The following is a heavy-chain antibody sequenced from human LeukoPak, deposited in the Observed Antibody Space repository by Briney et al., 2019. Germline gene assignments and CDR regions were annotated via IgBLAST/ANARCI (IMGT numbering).Heavy chain of an antibody. J-gene: IGHJ4*02. Sequence: GGSLRLSCAASGFTFSSYGMHWVRQAPGKGLEWVAVISYDGSNKYYADSVKGRFTISRDNSKNTLYLQMNSLRAEDTAVYYCAKDRGGPYWGQGTLVTVSS. CDR2: ISYDGSNK. V-gene: IGHV3-30*18. CDR3: AKDRGGPY. CDR1: GFTFSSYG. D-gene: IGHD3-10*01.